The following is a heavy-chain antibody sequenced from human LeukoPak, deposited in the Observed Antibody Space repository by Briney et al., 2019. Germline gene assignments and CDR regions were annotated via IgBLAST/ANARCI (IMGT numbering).Heavy chain of an antibody. CDR1: GFTFSSYG. CDR2: IRYDGSNK. J-gene: IGHJ4*02. D-gene: IGHD6-13*01. V-gene: IGHV3-30*02. Sequence: PGGSLRLSCAASGFTFSSYGMHWVRQASGKGLEWVAFIRYDGSNKYYADSVKGRFTISRDNSKNTLYLQMNSLRAEDTAVYYCAKDKGPYSSSWPIDYWGQGTLVTVSS. CDR3: AKDKGPYSSSWPIDY.